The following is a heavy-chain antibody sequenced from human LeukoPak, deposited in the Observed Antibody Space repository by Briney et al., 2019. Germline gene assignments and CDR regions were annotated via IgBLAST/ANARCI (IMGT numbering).Heavy chain of an antibody. CDR2: INTDGSST. J-gene: IGHJ4*02. CDR1: GFTFSTYW. CDR3: ARDHPRDY. Sequence: SGGSLRLSCAASGFTFSTYWMHWVRQAPGKGLMWVSRINTDGSSTNYADSVKGRFTTSRDNAKNTLYLQMNSLRDEDTTVYYCARDHPRDYWGQGTLVTVSS. V-gene: IGHV3-74*01.